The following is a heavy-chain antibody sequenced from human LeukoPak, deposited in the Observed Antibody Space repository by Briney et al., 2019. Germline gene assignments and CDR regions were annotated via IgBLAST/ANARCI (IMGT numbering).Heavy chain of an antibody. D-gene: IGHD6-13*01. V-gene: IGHV2-70*11. Sequence: SGPTLVNPTQTLTLTCTFSGFSLSTSGMCVSWIRQPPGKALEWLARIDWDDDKYYSTSLKTRLTISKDTSKNQVVLTMTNMDPVDTATYYCARSRGLGMTSAGHRGVFDYWGQGTLVTISS. CDR2: IDWDDDK. CDR1: GFSLSTSGMC. CDR3: ARSRGLGMTSAGHRGVFDY. J-gene: IGHJ4*02.